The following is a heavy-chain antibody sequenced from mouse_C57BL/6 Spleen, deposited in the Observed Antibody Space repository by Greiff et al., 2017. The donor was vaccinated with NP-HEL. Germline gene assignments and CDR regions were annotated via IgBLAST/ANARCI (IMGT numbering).Heavy chain of an antibody. V-gene: IGHV1-26*01. J-gene: IGHJ3*01. CDR2: INPNNGGT. D-gene: IGHD2-2*01. Sequence: EVQLQQSGPELVKPGASVKISCKASGYTFTDYYMNWVKQSHGKSLEWIGDINPNNGGTSYNQKFKGKATLTVDKSSSTAYMELRSLTSEDSAVYYCARKDYGYDSFAYWGQGTLVTVSA. CDR3: ARKDYGYDSFAY. CDR1: GYTFTDYY.